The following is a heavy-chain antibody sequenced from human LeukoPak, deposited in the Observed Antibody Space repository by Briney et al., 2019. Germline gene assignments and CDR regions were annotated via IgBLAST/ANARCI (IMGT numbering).Heavy chain of an antibody. CDR3: ALPRSKMVRGVTGAFSFDY. CDR1: GYTFTDYY. Sequence: ASVKVSCKASGYTFTDYYMHWVRQAPGQGLEWMGTINPSGGSTTYAQKFQGRVTMTRDTSTSTVYMELSSLRSEDTAVYYCALPRSKMVRGVTGAFSFDYWGRGTLVTVSS. CDR2: INPSGGST. V-gene: IGHV1-46*01. J-gene: IGHJ4*02. D-gene: IGHD3-10*01.